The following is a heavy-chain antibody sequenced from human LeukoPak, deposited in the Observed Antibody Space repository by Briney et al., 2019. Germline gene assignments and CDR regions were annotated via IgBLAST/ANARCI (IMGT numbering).Heavy chain of an antibody. J-gene: IGHJ4*02. Sequence: GGSLRLSCAASGFTFSGFAFSWVRQAPGKGLEWVAVISYDGSNKYYADSVKGRFTISRGNSKNTLYLQMNSLRAEDTAVYYCAKTDSSGYYSDYWGQGTLVTVSS. V-gene: IGHV3-30*18. CDR1: GFTFSGFA. CDR2: ISYDGSNK. CDR3: AKTDSSGYYSDY. D-gene: IGHD3-22*01.